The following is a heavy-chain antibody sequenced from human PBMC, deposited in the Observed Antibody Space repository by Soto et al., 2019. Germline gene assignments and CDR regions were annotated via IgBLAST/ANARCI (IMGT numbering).Heavy chain of an antibody. CDR3: AKDTRYGDYVRWFDS. V-gene: IGHV3-23*01. CDR1: GFTFSSYA. CDR2: ITGSGGRT. D-gene: IGHD4-17*01. J-gene: IGHJ5*01. Sequence: EVHLLESGGGLVQPGGSLILSCAASGFTFSSYAMTWVRQAPGRGLEGVSGITGSGGRTYYADAVKGRFTISRDNSMSTLCLQMNSLRAEDTAVYYCAKDTRYGDYVRWFDSWGQGTLVTVSS.